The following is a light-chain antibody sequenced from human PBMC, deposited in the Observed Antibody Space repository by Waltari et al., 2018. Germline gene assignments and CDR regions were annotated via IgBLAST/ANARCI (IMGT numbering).Light chain of an antibody. J-gene: IGLJ2*01. CDR2: VNSDGRH. CDR3: QAWGTGTIRE. CDR1: SGNSRYA. V-gene: IGLV4-69*01. Sequence: QVVLTQSPSASASLGASVKLTCTLSSGNSRYAIAWPQQQPAKGPRYWMTVNSDGRHGRGDGIRRRCAGSRSEAARCLANARLQSEDEAEYCCQAWGTGTIREFGGGTKLTVV.